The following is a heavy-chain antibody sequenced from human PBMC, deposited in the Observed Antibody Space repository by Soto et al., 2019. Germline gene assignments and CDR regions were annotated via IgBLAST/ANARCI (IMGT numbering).Heavy chain of an antibody. V-gene: IGHV3-15*01. D-gene: IGHD2-2*01. CDR3: TTAFLYCSSTSCYAYAFDI. CDR1: GFTFSNAW. J-gene: IGHJ3*02. CDR2: IKSKTDGGTT. Sequence: EVQLVESGGGLVKPGGSLRLSCAASGFTFSNAWMSWVRQAPGKGLEWVGRIKSKTDGGTTDYAAPVKGRFPISRDDSKNTLYLQMNGLKTEDTAVYYCTTAFLYCSSTSCYAYAFDIWGQGTMVTVSS.